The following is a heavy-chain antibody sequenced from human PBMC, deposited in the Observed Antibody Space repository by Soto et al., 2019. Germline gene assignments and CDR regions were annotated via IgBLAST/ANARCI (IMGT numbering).Heavy chain of an antibody. V-gene: IGHV1-69*01. J-gene: IGHJ6*02. CDR1: GDTFKNCV. CDR2: IIPLFGTT. Sequence: QVQVVQSGVEVRRPGSSVKVSCKASGDTFKNCVISWVRQAPGQGLEWMGGIIPLFGTTDFAQRFQGRLTTTTDESTTTAYMELGRLRSEDTATYYCAAELGFGKLSVVWGQGTTVIVSS. D-gene: IGHD3-10*01. CDR3: AAELGFGKLSVV.